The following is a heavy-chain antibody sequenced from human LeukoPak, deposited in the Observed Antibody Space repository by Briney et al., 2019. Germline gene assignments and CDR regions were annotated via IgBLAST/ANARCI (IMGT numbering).Heavy chain of an antibody. Sequence: GGSLRLSCAGSGFTLSKYGMHWVRQAPGKGLEWVATISYDGSNKNHADSVKGRFIISRDNSKNTLYLQMNSLRGEDTGVYFCAKRSDFCSGGSCLPLPDYWGQGTLVTVSS. CDR2: ISYDGSNK. CDR3: AKRSDFCSGGSCLPLPDY. V-gene: IGHV3-30*18. CDR1: GFTLSKYG. D-gene: IGHD2-15*01. J-gene: IGHJ4*02.